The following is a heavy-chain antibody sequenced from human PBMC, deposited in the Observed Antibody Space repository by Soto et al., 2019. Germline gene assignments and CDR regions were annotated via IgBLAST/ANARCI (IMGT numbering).Heavy chain of an antibody. CDR2: IYPGDSDT. CDR1: GYTFANYW. V-gene: IGHV5-51*01. CDR3: ARAPTGGSCYSVFTCAMDV. Sequence: GESLKISCKGSGYTFANYWIAWVRQMHGKGLEWMGIIYPGDSDTRYSPSFQGQVTISADKSISTTYLQWSSLKASDTAVYYCARAPTGGSCYSVFTCAMDVWGQGTTVTVSS. J-gene: IGHJ6*02. D-gene: IGHD2-15*01.